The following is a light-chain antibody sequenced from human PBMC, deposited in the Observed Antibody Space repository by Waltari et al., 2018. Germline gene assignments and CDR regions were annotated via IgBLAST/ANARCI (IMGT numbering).Light chain of an antibody. CDR1: GSNIGAGYD. CDR3: QSYDSSLTGSWV. V-gene: IGLV1-40*01. Sequence: QPVLTQPPSVSGAPRQRVTISCTGSGSNIGAGYDVHWYQQPPETAPKLLIYGNTNRPSGVPDRFSGSKSGTSGSLAITGLQAEDEAYYYCQSYDSSLTGSWVFGGGTKLTVL. CDR2: GNT. J-gene: IGLJ3*02.